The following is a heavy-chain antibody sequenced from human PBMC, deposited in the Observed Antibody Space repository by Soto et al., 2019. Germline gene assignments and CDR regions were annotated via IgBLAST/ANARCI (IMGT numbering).Heavy chain of an antibody. CDR3: AREPSYGQSATIVGEF. Sequence: EVQLVESGGGLVQPGGSLRLSCVGSGFRFNEYEINWVRQAPGKGLEWIAYINSGGSLIYYAASVKGRFTISRDNYKDSVYLQMNSLRADDTALDYCAREPSYGQSATIVGEFWGQGTMVTVSS. D-gene: IGHD3-10*01. J-gene: IGHJ4*02. CDR2: INSGGSLI. V-gene: IGHV3-48*03. CDR1: GFRFNEYE.